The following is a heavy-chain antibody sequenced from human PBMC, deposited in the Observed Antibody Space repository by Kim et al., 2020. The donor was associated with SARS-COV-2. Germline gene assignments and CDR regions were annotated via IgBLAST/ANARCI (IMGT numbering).Heavy chain of an antibody. D-gene: IGHD5-12*01. J-gene: IGHJ4*02. CDR3: ATGVRRYTTSWYERVPIDS. CDR2: FDPEEDET. V-gene: IGHV1-24*01. CDR1: GYTLTDLP. Sequence: ASVKVSCKVSGYTLTDLPVHWVRQAPGRGLEWMGSFDPEEDETIYAQSFQGRVAMTEDASTDTAYMELSRLRSEYTAVYFCATGVRRYTTSWYERVPIDSWGQGTLVTVSS.